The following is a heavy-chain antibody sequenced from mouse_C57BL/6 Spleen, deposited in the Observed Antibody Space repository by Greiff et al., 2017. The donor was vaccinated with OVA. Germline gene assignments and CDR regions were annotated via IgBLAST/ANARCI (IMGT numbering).Heavy chain of an antibody. CDR1: GFTFSDYY. CDR3: ARGGYDYDESYFDY. D-gene: IGHD2-4*01. Sequence: EVQLVESEGGLVQPGSSMKLSCTASGFTFSDYYMAWVRQVPEKGLEWVANINYDGSSTYYLDSLKSRFIISRDNAKNILYLQMSSLKSEDTATYYCARGGYDYDESYFDYWGHGTTLTVSS. V-gene: IGHV5-16*01. J-gene: IGHJ2*01. CDR2: INYDGSST.